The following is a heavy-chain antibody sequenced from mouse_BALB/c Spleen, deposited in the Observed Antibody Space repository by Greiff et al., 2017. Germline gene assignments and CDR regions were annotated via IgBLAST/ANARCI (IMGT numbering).Heavy chain of an antibody. V-gene: IGHV3-1*02. D-gene: IGHD4-1*01. Sequence: VKLMESGPDLVKPSQSLSLTRTVTGYSIPSGYSWHWIRQFPGNKLEWMGYIHYSGSTNYNPSLKSRISITRDTSKNQFFLQLNSVTTEDTATYYCAIPNWEVAWFAYWGQGTLVTVSA. CDR2: IHYSGST. CDR3: AIPNWEVAWFAY. CDR1: GYSIPSGYS. J-gene: IGHJ3*01.